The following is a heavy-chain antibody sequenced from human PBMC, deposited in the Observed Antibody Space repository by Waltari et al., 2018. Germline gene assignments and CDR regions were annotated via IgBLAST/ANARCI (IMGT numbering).Heavy chain of an antibody. CDR3: ARDLKGRRWWGIAAAGRHDAFDI. CDR2: IYHSGST. J-gene: IGHJ3*02. D-gene: IGHD6-13*01. V-gene: IGHV4-38-2*02. CDR1: GYSISSGYY. Sequence: QVQLQESGPGLVKPSETLSLTCAVSGYSISSGYYWGWIRQPPGKGLEWIGSIYHSGSTYYNPSLKSRVTISVDTSKNQFSLKLSSVTAADTAVYYCARDLKGRRWWGIAAAGRHDAFDIWGQGTMVTVSS.